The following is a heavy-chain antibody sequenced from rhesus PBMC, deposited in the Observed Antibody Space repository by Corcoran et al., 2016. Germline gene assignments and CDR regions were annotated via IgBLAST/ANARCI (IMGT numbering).Heavy chain of an antibody. D-gene: IGHD6-25*01. CDR1: GYSISSNY. J-gene: IGHJ4*01. V-gene: IGHV4-165*01. CDR2: IFGSSGSP. CDR3: ARDRYSGSRFDY. Sequence: QVQLQESGPGLVKPSETLSLTCAVSGYSISSNYWSWIRQPPGKGLEWIGYIFGSSGSPYYNPPLKSRVTISTATSKNQFSLKLSSVTAADTAVYYCARDRYSGSRFDYWGQGVLVTVSS.